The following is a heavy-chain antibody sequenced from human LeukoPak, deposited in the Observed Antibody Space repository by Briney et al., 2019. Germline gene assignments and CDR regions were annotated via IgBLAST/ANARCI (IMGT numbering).Heavy chain of an antibody. CDR2: IYYSGST. Sequence: SETLSLTCTVSGGSLSSGGYYWSWIRQHPGKVLEWVGYIYYSGSTYYNPSLKSRVTISVDTSKNQFSLKLSSVPAADTAVYYGARESTPRRLDTAKVRSDYWGQGTLVTVSS. CDR1: GGSLSSGGYY. D-gene: IGHD5-18*01. J-gene: IGHJ4*02. CDR3: ARESTPRRLDTAKVRSDY. V-gene: IGHV4-31*03.